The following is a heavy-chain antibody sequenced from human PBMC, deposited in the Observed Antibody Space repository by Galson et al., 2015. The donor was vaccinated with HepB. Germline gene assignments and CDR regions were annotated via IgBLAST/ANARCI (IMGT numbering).Heavy chain of an antibody. CDR3: VRRGFCSGGGCFSAAFDY. D-gene: IGHD2-15*01. J-gene: IGHJ4*02. Sequence: QSGAEVKKPGESLKISCKGSGYIFTSYWIGWVRQMPGKGLEWMGIIYPGDSDTRYRPSFQGQVTISADKSINTAYLQWSSLKASDTAMYFCVRRGFCSGGGCFSAAFDYWGQGTLVTVSS. CDR1: GYIFTSYW. V-gene: IGHV5-51*01. CDR2: IYPGDSDT.